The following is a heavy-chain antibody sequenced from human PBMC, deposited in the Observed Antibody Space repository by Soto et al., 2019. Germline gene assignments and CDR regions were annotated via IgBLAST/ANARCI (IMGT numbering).Heavy chain of an antibody. CDR2: IWYDGSNK. CDR3: ARDATGSSSWYPSHYGMDV. Sequence: GGSLRLSCAASGFTFSSYGMHWVRQAPGKGLEWVAVIWYDGSNKYYADSVKGRFTISRDNSKNTLYLQMNSLRAEDTAVYYCARDATGSSSWYPSHYGMDVWGQGTTVTVS. V-gene: IGHV3-33*01. D-gene: IGHD6-13*01. CDR1: GFTFSSYG. J-gene: IGHJ6*02.